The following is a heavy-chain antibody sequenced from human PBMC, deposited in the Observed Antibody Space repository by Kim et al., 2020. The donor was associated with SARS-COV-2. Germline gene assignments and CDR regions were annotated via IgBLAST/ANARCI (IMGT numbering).Heavy chain of an antibody. CDR3: ASSEPRIFGTLKFEP. D-gene: IGHD3-9*01. Sequence: GGSLRLSCAASGFRFSTYWMHWVRQAPGKGLVWVSRVDPCGGLTTYADSVKGRFTISRDNAKNTLYLQMNSLRVEDTAVYYCASSEPRIFGTLKFEPWGRGTLVTVSS. J-gene: IGHJ5*02. CDR2: VDPCGGLT. CDR1: GFRFSTYW. V-gene: IGHV3-74*03.